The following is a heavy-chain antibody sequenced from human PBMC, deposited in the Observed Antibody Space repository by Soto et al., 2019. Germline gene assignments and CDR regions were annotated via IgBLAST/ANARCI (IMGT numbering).Heavy chain of an antibody. Sequence: SRPTSRCKVMHFGRQAPGQRLEWMGWINAGNGNTKYSQKFQGRVTITRDTSASTAYMELSSLRSEDTAVYYWARGTVGVLDCGQGNLVNVS. CDR1: RPTSRCKV. D-gene: IGHD1-26*01. V-gene: IGHV1-3*01. CDR3: ARGTVGVLD. CDR2: INAGNGNT. J-gene: IGHJ4*02.